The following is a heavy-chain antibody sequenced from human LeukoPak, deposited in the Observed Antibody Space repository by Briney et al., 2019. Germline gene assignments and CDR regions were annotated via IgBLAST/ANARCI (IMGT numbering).Heavy chain of an antibody. Sequence: GGSLRLSCAASGFTFSGYWMNWVRQAPGKGLEWVANIKQDGSETYYVDSVKGRFTISRDNAKNSLYLQMNSLRAEDTAVYYCAKGAMVAANIFDYWGQGTLVTVSS. CDR3: AKGAMVAANIFDY. D-gene: IGHD2-15*01. CDR2: IKQDGSET. CDR1: GFTFSGYW. V-gene: IGHV3-7*01. J-gene: IGHJ4*02.